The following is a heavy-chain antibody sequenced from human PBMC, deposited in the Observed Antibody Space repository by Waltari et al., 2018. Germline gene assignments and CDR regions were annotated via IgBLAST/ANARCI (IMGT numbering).Heavy chain of an antibody. CDR1: GGSFSSSSSY. V-gene: IGHV4-39*01. CDR2: IYYSGDT. D-gene: IGHD3-22*01. CDR3: ASASDYYDSSGYYS. J-gene: IGHJ4*02. Sequence: QLQLQESGPGLVKPSETLSLTCTVPGGSFSSSSSYWGWIRQPPGKGLEWIGSIYYSGDTYDHPCLKIRVTISVDTSKNQCSLKLGSVTAADTAVYDWASASDYYDSSGYYSWGQGTLVTVAS.